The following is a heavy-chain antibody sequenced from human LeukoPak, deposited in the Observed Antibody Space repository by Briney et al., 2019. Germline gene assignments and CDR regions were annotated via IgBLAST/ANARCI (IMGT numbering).Heavy chain of an antibody. D-gene: IGHD5-18*01. CDR1: GHSMSSAYS. V-gene: IGHV4-38-2*02. CDR3: AKSSYSIFDY. CDR2: IFHSGTT. Sequence: TSETLSLTCTVSGHSMSSAYSWGWLRQPPGKGLEWIGSIFHSGTTYYNPSLKSRVTISLDTSTNQFSLKLTSVTAADTAVYYCAKSSYSIFDYWGQGTLVTVSS. J-gene: IGHJ4*02.